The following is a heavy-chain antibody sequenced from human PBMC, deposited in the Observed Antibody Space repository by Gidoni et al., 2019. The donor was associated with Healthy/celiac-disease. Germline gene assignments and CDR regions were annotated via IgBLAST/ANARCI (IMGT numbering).Heavy chain of an antibody. Sequence: QVQLVQSGAEVKKPGSSVKVSCNASGGTFSRYTISWVRQAPGQGLEWMGRIIPILGIANYAQKFQGRVTITADKSTSTAYMELSSLRSEDTAVYYCARDLLWFGELLAPVGWFDPWGQGTLVTVSS. V-gene: IGHV1-69*08. D-gene: IGHD3-10*01. J-gene: IGHJ5*02. CDR3: ARDLLWFGELLAPVGWFDP. CDR2: IIPILGIA. CDR1: GGTFSRYT.